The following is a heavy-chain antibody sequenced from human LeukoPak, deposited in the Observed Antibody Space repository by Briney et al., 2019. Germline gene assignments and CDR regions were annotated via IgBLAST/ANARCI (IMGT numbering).Heavy chain of an antibody. CDR1: GYSFTSHW. V-gene: IGHV5-51*01. CDR2: VNPVDSDT. J-gene: IGHJ4*02. CDR3: ARLRWPRGGRSSFDY. Sequence: GESLKISCKGSGYSFTSHWIGWVRQMPGKGLEWMGIVNPVDSDTIYSPSFQGQVTISADESITTAYLQWSSLKASDTAMYYCARLRWPRGGRSSFDYWGQGALVTVSS. D-gene: IGHD3-10*01.